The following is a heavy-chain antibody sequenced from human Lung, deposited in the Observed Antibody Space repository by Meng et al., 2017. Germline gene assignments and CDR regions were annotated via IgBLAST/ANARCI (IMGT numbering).Heavy chain of an antibody. CDR3: ARGDYCGGDCYWFDY. D-gene: IGHD2-21*02. CDR2: INAGNGNT. J-gene: IGHJ4*02. V-gene: IGHV1-3*01. CDR1: GYTFTSYA. Sequence: QVRPVQSGGGVKKPGASVKVSCKASGYTFTSYAMHWVRQAPGQRLEWMGWINAGNGNTKYSQKFQGRVTITRDTSASTAYMELSSLRSEDTAVYYCARGDYCGGDCYWFDYWGQGTLVTVSS.